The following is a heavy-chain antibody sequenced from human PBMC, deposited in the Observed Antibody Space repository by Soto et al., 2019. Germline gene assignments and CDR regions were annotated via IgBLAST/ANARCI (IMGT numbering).Heavy chain of an antibody. CDR2: ISYDGSIE. V-gene: IGHV3-30-3*01. CDR1: GFTFTSFS. J-gene: IGHJ4*02. Sequence: QVQLVESGGGVVQPGRSLKLSCAASGFTFTSFSMQWVRQAPGKGLEWVAVISYDGSIEYYADSVKGRFTISRDNSNNTLYLQMYSLRTEDTAVYFCAREWSTSGDLDYWGQGTLVTVSS. D-gene: IGHD3-10*01. CDR3: AREWSTSGDLDY.